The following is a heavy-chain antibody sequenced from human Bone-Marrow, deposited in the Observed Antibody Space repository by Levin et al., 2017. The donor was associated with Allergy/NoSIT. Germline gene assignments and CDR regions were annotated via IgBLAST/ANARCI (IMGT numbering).Heavy chain of an antibody. V-gene: IGHV4-39*01. Sequence: PSETLSLVCSVSGGAISSTNYCWGWIRQSPGKGLEWIGTIYYSGTTFYAPSLNSRVSISVDTPKNQFSLNVTSVTAADTAVYYCASRDILTGFFHWGQGALVTVSS. D-gene: IGHD3-9*01. CDR1: GGAISSTNYC. J-gene: IGHJ4*02. CDR2: IYYSGTT. CDR3: ASRDILTGFFH.